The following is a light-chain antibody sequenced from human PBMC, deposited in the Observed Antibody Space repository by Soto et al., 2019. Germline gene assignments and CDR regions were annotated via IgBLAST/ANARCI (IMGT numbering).Light chain of an antibody. Sequence: QSVLTQPASVSGSPGQSITISCTGTSSDVGGYNYVSWYQQHPGKAPKLLIYEVSNRPSGVSNRFSASKSGNTASLTISGLQAEDEADYYCSSYTTSSTLDVFGTGTQLTVL. CDR3: SSYTTSSTLDV. J-gene: IGLJ7*01. V-gene: IGLV2-14*01. CDR1: SSDVGGYNY. CDR2: EVS.